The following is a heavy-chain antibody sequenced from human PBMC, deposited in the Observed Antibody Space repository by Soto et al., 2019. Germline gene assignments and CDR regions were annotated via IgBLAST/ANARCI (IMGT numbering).Heavy chain of an antibody. J-gene: IGHJ6*02. CDR2: IYYSGST. CDR3: ASLGQTDNPYYYYYGMDV. D-gene: IGHD1-20*01. V-gene: IGHV4-59*01. Sequence: SETLSLTCTVSGCSISSYYWSWIRQPPGKGLEWIGYIYYSGSTNYNPSLKSRVTISVDTSKNQFSLKLSSVTAADTAVYYCASLGQTDNPYYYYYGMDVWGQGTTVTVSS. CDR1: GCSISSYY.